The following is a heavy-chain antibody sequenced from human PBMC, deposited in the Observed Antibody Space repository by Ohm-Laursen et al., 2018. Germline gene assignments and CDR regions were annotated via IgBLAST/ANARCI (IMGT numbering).Heavy chain of an antibody. CDR2: INSDGSST. J-gene: IGHJ6*02. V-gene: IGHV3-74*01. CDR1: GFTFRSYW. Sequence: GSLRLSCAASGFTFRSYWMHWVRQAPGKGPVWVSRINSDGSSTTYADSVKGRFTISRDNAKNTLYLQLNSLRVEDTAVYYCARDSSRRAREGGMDVWGQGTMVTVSS. CDR3: ARDSSRRAREGGMDV. D-gene: IGHD6-6*01.